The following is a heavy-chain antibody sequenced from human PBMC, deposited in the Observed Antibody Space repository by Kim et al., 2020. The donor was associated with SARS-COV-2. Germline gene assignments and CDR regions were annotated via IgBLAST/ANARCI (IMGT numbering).Heavy chain of an antibody. J-gene: IGHJ6*02. CDR3: ARDQGSSLTRYYYYGMDV. CDR1: GGSINSGGYY. D-gene: IGHD6-6*01. CDR2: IYYSGST. Sequence: SETLSLTCTVSGGSINSGGYYWSWIRQHPGKGLEWIGYIYYSGSTYYNPSLKSRVTISVDTSKNQFSLKLSSVTAADTAVYYCARDQGSSLTRYYYYGMDVWGQGTTVTVSS. V-gene: IGHV4-31*03.